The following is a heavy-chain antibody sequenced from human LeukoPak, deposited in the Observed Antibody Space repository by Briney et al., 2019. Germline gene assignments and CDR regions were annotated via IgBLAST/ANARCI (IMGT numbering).Heavy chain of an antibody. CDR2: ISSSSSYI. D-gene: IGHD2-2*01. J-gene: IGHJ3*02. V-gene: IGHV3-21*01. CDR3: EREGGEAIDAFDI. Sequence: GGSLRLSCAASGFTFSSYSMNWVRQAPGKGLEWVSSISSSSSYIYYADSVKGRFTISRDNAKNSLYLQMNSLRAEDTAVYYCEREGGEAIDAFDIWGQGTMVTVSS. CDR1: GFTFSSYS.